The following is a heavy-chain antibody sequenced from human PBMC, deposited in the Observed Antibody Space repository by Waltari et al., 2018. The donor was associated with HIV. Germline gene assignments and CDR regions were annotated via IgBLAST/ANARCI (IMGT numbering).Heavy chain of an antibody. CDR2: FYYSGNT. J-gene: IGHJ3*02. V-gene: IGHV4-39*01. CDR1: GGSISSSSYF. Sequence: QLQLQESGPGLVKPSETMSPTCSVSGGSISSSSYFLGWIRQPPGDGLEWIGSFYYSGNTYYNPALMGPLSISVDTSKNQFSLNLSSVTAADTAVYYCARRGLRVPCDIWGQGTMVTISS. D-gene: IGHD5-12*01. CDR3: ARRGLRVPCDI.